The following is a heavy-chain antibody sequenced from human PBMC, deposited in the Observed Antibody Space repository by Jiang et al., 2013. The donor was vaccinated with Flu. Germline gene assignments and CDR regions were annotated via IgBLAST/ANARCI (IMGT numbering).Heavy chain of an antibody. V-gene: IGHV3-48*01. CDR2: ISETSRTI. J-gene: IGHJ4*02. Sequence: VQLVESGGNLVQPGESLRLSCAASGFSFTSYSMNWVRQAPGKGLEWVAYISETSRTIYYADSVKGRFTISRDNAKASVYLHINSPRVEDTAIYYCARDPDTPVARVFDLWGQGTLVTVSS. CDR3: ARDPDTPVARVFDL. CDR1: GFSFTSYS. D-gene: IGHD4-23*01.